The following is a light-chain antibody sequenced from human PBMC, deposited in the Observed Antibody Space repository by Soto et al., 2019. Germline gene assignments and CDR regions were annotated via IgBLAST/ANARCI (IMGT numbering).Light chain of an antibody. CDR2: GAS. Sequence: EIVLTQSPATLSLSPGERATLSRRANQSVSSYLAWYQQKPGQAPRLLMYGASNGATGIPARFSGSGSGTDFTLTISSLEPEDFAVYYCQQRSSWPSTFGQGTRLEIK. CDR3: QQRSSWPST. J-gene: IGKJ5*01. V-gene: IGKV3-11*01. CDR1: QSVSSY.